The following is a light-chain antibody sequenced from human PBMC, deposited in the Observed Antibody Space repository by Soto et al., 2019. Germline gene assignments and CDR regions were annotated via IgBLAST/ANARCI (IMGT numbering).Light chain of an antibody. V-gene: IGKV1-5*03. J-gene: IGKJ1*01. CDR3: QQYNTYPWT. CDR2: KAS. CDR1: QRIDTW. Sequence: DIQMTQSPSTLSASVGDRVTITCRASQRIDTWLAWHQQKPGRAPKLLISKASTLESGVPSRFSGSGSGTDSTLTISRLHPDDFATYYCQQYNTYPWTFGQGTKVDI.